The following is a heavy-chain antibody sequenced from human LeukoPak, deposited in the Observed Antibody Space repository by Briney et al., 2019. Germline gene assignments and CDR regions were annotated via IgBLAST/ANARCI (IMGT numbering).Heavy chain of an antibody. CDR3: AKVYSSGYYYPYFIDY. V-gene: IGHV3-23*01. CDR2: ISGSGGST. J-gene: IGHJ4*02. CDR1: GFTFSSYA. Sequence: GGSLRLSCAASGFTFSSYAMSWVRQAPGKGLEWVSAISGSGGSTYYADSVKGRFTISRDNSKNTLYLQMNSLRAEDTAVYYCAKVYSSGYYYPYFIDYWGQGTLVTVSS. D-gene: IGHD3-22*01.